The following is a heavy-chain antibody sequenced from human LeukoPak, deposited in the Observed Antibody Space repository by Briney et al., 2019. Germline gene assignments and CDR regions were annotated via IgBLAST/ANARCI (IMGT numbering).Heavy chain of an antibody. J-gene: IGHJ4*02. D-gene: IGHD3-22*01. CDR1: GGSFSGYY. Sequence: PSETLSLTCAVYGGSFSGYYWSWIRQPPGKGLEWIGEINHSGSTSYNPSLKSRVTISVDTSKNQFSLKLSSVTAADTVVYYCAGGNYYDSSGYYFPFDYWGQGTLVTVSS. CDR2: INHSGST. V-gene: IGHV4-34*01. CDR3: AGGNYYDSSGYYFPFDY.